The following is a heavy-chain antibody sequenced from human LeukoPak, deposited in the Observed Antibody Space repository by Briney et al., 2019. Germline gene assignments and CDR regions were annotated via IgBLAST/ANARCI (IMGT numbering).Heavy chain of an antibody. V-gene: IGHV3-23*01. Sequence: GGSLRLSCAASGFTFSSYGMSWVRQAPGKGLEWVSAISGSGGSTYYADSVKGRFTISRDNSKNTLYLQMNSLRAEDTAVYYCAKADSSSWYGSYYYYMDVWGKGTTVTISS. J-gene: IGHJ6*03. D-gene: IGHD6-13*01. CDR2: ISGSGGST. CDR3: AKADSSSWYGSYYYYMDV. CDR1: GFTFSSYG.